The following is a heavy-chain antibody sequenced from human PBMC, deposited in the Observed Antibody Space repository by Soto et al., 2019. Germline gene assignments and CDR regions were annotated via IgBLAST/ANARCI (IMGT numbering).Heavy chain of an antibody. CDR3: AKSIAVAAGWFDT. Sequence: GGSLRLSCAASGFTFNTYGMHWVRQAPGKGLEWVAFISHDGSNEYYADSVKGRFTISKDNSKNTVFLQMNSLRGEDTAVYYCAKSIAVAAGWFDTWGQGALVTVSS. CDR2: ISHDGSNE. J-gene: IGHJ5*02. D-gene: IGHD6-19*01. CDR1: GFTFNTYG. V-gene: IGHV3-30*18.